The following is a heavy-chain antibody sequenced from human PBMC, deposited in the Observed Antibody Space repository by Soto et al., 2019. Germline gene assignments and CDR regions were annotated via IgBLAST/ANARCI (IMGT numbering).Heavy chain of an antibody. CDR1: GFTFSSYW. CDR2: IKQDGSEK. D-gene: IGHD3-22*01. Sequence: GGSLRLSCAASGFTFSSYWMSWVRQAPGKGLEWVANIKQDGSEKNYVDSVKGRFTISRDNAKNTVYLEMNSLRAEDTAVYYCARAWDRSGFLWSSYGMDGRGQRTTVTVSS. J-gene: IGHJ6*02. V-gene: IGHV3-7*05. CDR3: ARAWDRSGFLWSSYGMDG.